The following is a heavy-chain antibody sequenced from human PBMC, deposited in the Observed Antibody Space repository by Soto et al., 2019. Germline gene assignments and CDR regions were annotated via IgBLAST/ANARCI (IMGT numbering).Heavy chain of an antibody. V-gene: IGHV6-1*01. Sequence: SQTLSHTCAISGDSVSSNGAAWNWIRQSPSRGLEWLGRTYYRSKWYNDYAVSVKSRITINPDTSKSQFSLQLNSVTPEDTAVYYCARDKHDYFNRGIGFDTWGQGILVTVSS. J-gene: IGHJ5*02. CDR1: GDSVSSNGAA. CDR2: TYYRSKWYN. D-gene: IGHD4-17*01. CDR3: ARDKHDYFNRGIGFDT.